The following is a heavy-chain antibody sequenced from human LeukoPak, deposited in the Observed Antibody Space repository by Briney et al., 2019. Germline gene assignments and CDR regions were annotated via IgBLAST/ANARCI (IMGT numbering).Heavy chain of an antibody. J-gene: IGHJ4*02. D-gene: IGHD2-15*01. Sequence: ASVKVSCKASGYTFTGYYMHWVRHAPGQGLEWMGWINPNSGGTNYAQKLQGRVTMTRDTSISTAYMELSRLRSDDTAVYYCARGVVVAATLLFDYWGQGTLVTVSS. V-gene: IGHV1-2*02. CDR2: INPNSGGT. CDR1: GYTFTGYY. CDR3: ARGVVVAATLLFDY.